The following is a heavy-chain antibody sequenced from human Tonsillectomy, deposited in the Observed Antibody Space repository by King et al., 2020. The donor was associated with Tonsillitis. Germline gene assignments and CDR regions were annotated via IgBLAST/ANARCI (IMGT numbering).Heavy chain of an antibody. J-gene: IGHJ6*02. CDR1: GYSFTSYW. CDR3: AKSLAYLSSFYGMDV. V-gene: IGHV5-51*01. Sequence: VQLVESGAEVKKPGESLKISCKGSGYSFTSYWIGWVRQMPGKGLEWMGIIYPGDSDTRYSPSFQGQVTISADKSISTAYLEWSSLKASDTAMYYCAKSLAYLSSFYGMDVWGQGTTVTVSS. D-gene: IGHD6-13*01. CDR2: IYPGDSDT.